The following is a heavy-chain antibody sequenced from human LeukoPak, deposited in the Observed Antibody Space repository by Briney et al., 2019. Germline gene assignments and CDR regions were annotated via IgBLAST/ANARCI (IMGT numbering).Heavy chain of an antibody. CDR1: GYTFTGYY. D-gene: IGHD3-10*01. J-gene: IGHJ4*02. CDR3: ARDGVIRGVIVY. Sequence: ASVKVSCKASGYTFTGYYMHWVRQAPGQGLEWMGWINPNSGDTNYAQKFQGRVTMTRETSISTAYMELSRLRSDDTAVYYCARDGVIRGVIVYWGQGTLATVSS. V-gene: IGHV1-2*02. CDR2: INPNSGDT.